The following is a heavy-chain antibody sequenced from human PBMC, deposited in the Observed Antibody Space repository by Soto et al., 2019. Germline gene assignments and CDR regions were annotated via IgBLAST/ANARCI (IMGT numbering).Heavy chain of an antibody. V-gene: IGHV3-15*01. D-gene: IGHD3-3*01. CDR3: TTVKSGRYDTLTDFWSGSPSDY. Sequence: EVQLVESGGGVVKPGGSLRLSCAAYGFTFRNAWMSWVRKTPGTGLEWVGRIKSKTYGGTADYAAPVKGRFTISRDDSKNTLDLQMNSLKTEYTAVYYCTTVKSGRYDTLTDFWSGSPSDYWGQGTLVTVSS. CDR2: IKSKTYGGTA. CDR1: GFTFRNAW. J-gene: IGHJ4*02.